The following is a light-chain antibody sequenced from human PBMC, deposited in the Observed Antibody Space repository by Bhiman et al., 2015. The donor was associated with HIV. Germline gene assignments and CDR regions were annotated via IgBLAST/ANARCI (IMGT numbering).Light chain of an antibody. CDR3: NSRDSSGNHLEV. J-gene: IGLJ2*01. CDR2: YDS. Sequence: GSVAPGKTARITCGGNNVESKSVHWYQQKPGQAPVVVIYYDSDRPSGIPDRFSGSSSGKTASLTITGAQAEDEADYYCNSRDSSGNHLEVFGGGTKLTVL. CDR1: NVESKS. V-gene: IGLV3-21*01.